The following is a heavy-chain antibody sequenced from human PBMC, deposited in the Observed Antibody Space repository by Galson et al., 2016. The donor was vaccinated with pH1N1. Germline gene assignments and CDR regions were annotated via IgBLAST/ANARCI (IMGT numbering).Heavy chain of an antibody. CDR3: ARDGIAAAGIRRDQYYFDY. CDR2: TYYRSKWYN. D-gene: IGHD6-13*01. Sequence: CAISGDSVSSNSAAWNWIRQSPSRGLEWLGRTYYRSKWYNDYAVSVESRITINPDTSKNQFSLQLNSVTPEDTAVYYCARDGIAAAGIRRDQYYFDYWGQGTLVTVSS. J-gene: IGHJ4*02. V-gene: IGHV6-1*01. CDR1: GDSVSSNSAA.